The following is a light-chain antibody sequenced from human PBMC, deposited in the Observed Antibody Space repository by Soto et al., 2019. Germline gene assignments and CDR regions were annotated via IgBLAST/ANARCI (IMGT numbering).Light chain of an antibody. J-gene: IGKJ1*01. V-gene: IGKV1-39*01. CDR3: LQSFGTWT. CDR1: QSINNY. CDR2: AAF. Sequence: DIQLTQSLSSLSASVGDRVTITCRASQSINNYLHWYQQKPGKAPKLLIYAAFSLQSGVPSRFSGSGSETDFTLTIRSLQPENFATYYCLQSFGTWTFGQGTKVEIK.